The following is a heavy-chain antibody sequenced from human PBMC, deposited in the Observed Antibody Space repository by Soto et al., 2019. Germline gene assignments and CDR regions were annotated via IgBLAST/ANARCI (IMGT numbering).Heavy chain of an antibody. CDR1: GYSFTSYW. D-gene: IGHD6-13*01. Sequence: GESLRISCNGSGYSFTSYWIGWVRQMPGKGLEWMGIIYPGDSDTRYSPSFQGQVTISADKSISTAYLQWSSLKASDTAMYYCGIHYSSSTSSYMDYWGQGPLVSVSS. CDR3: GIHYSSSTSSYMDY. J-gene: IGHJ4*02. CDR2: IYPGDSDT. V-gene: IGHV5-51*01.